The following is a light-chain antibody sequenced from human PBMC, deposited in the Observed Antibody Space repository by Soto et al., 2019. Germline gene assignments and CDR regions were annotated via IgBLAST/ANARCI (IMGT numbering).Light chain of an antibody. Sequence: EIVLTQSPDTLSLSPGEGATLSCRASQSLSSNLAWYQQKPGQAPRLLIYDASNRATGIPARFSGSGSGTDFTLTISSLEPADFAVYYCQQRSNWPLTFGGGTKV. J-gene: IGKJ4*01. V-gene: IGKV3-11*01. CDR2: DAS. CDR3: QQRSNWPLT. CDR1: QSLSSN.